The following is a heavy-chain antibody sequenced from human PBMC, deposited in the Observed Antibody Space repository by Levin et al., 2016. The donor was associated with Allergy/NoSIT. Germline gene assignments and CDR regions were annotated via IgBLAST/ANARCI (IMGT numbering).Heavy chain of an antibody. CDR1: GRSISNYY. D-gene: IGHD1-14*01. J-gene: IGHJ4*02. CDR3: IGGSLDH. V-gene: IGHV4-59*08. Sequence: SETLSLTCTVSGRSISNYYWSWIRQPPGKGLEWIGYIYFSGSTKSNYNPSLKRRVTISVDTSKNQFSLRLTSVTAADTAVYYCIGGSLDHWGQGTLVTVSS. CDR2: IYFSGSTKS.